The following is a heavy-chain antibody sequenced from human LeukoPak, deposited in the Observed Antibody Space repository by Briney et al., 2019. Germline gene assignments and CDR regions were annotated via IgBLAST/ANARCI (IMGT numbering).Heavy chain of an antibody. V-gene: IGHV3-7*03. J-gene: IGHJ3*02. CDR2: IKEDGSDK. D-gene: IGHD3-22*01. CDR1: GFSFSSHW. CDR3: AKALSSGYYNSAFDI. Sequence: GGSLRLSCADSGFSFSSHWMSWVRQAPGKGLEWVANIKEDGSDKYYVDSVKGRFTISRDNAKNSLYLQMNSLRAEDTALYYCAKALSSGYYNSAFDIWGQGTMVTVSS.